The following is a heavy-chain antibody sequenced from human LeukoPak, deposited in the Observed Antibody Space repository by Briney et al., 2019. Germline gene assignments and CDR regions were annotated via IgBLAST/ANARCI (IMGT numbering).Heavy chain of an antibody. Sequence: SVKVSCKASGGTFSSYAISWVRQAPGQGLEWIGRIIPIFGTANYAHKFQGRVTITADKSTSTAYMELSSLGAEDTAVYYCAREVGRGYSGYDTVAFDYWGQGTLVTVSS. D-gene: IGHD5-12*01. J-gene: IGHJ4*02. CDR3: AREVGRGYSGYDTVAFDY. CDR1: GGTFSSYA. V-gene: IGHV1-69*06. CDR2: IIPIFGTA.